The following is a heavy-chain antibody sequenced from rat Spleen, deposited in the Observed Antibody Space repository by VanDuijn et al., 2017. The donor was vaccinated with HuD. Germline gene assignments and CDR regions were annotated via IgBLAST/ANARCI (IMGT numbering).Heavy chain of an antibody. CDR3: ARAGYLRDWYFDF. Sequence: EVKLVESGGGLVQPGRSLKLSCAASGFTFSDYGMAWVRQAPTKGLEWVASINFDGSSTYYGDSVKGRFTITRDNAKSTLYLQMNSLGSEDTATYYCARAGYLRDWYFDFWGPGTMVTVSS. D-gene: IGHD2-2*01. CDR1: GFTFSDYG. V-gene: IGHV5-29*01. J-gene: IGHJ1*01. CDR2: INFDGSST.